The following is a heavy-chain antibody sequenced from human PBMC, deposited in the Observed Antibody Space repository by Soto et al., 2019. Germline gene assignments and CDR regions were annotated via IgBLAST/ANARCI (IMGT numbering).Heavy chain of an antibody. J-gene: IGHJ6*02. CDR2: ISPYTGNT. V-gene: IGHV1-18*01. CDR1: GYIFVDYG. CDR3: VMVDNYVTPTPQDV. Sequence: QVQLVQSGDAVKKPGASVKVSCKASGYIFVDYGIAWVRQAPVQGLEWMGWISPYTGNTHSATKVQGRLTMTTDTSTSTAYMDLGSLTSDDTAVYYCVMVDNYVTPTPQDVWGQGTTVTVSS. D-gene: IGHD3-16*01.